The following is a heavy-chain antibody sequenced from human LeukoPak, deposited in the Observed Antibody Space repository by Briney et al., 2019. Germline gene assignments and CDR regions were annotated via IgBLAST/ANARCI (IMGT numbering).Heavy chain of an antibody. CDR2: ISYDGSHQ. CDR1: GFTFSHYA. CDR3: ARARNGTLKY. V-gene: IGHV3-30*01. J-gene: IGHJ4*02. D-gene: IGHD1-26*01. Sequence: GGSLRLSCAASGFTFSHYAMHWFRQAPGKGLEWVAVISYDGSHQYSADSVKGRLTISRDNSRHTLYLQMNSLRPEDTAVYYCARARNGTLKYWGQGTLVTVSS.